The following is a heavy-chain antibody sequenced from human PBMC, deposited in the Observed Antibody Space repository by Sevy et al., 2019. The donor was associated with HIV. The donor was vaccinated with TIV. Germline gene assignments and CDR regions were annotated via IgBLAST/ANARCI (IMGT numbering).Heavy chain of an antibody. V-gene: IGHV3-30*04. CDR1: GFTFSSYA. D-gene: IGHD2-2*01. J-gene: IGHJ6*02. Sequence: GGSLRLSCAASGFTFSSYAMHWVRQAPGKGLEWVAVISYDGSNKYCADSVKGRFTISRDNSKNTLYLQMNSLRAEDTAVYYCARDRSIVVVPAARNYYYYYGMDVWGQGTTVTVS. CDR3: ARDRSIVVVPAARNYYYYYGMDV. CDR2: ISYDGSNK.